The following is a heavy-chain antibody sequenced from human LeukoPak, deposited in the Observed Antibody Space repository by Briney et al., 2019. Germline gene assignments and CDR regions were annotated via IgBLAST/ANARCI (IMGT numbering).Heavy chain of an antibody. CDR3: ARGRVGYCSGGSCYSGEYYFDY. V-gene: IGHV1-46*01. CDR1: GYTFTSYY. D-gene: IGHD2-15*01. J-gene: IGHJ4*02. Sequence: LEASVKVSCKASGYTFTSYYMHWVRQAPGQGLEWMGIINPSGGSTSYAQKFQGRVTMTTDTSTSTAYMELRSLRSDDTAVYYCARGRVGYCSGGSCYSGEYYFDYWGQGTLVTVSS. CDR2: INPSGGST.